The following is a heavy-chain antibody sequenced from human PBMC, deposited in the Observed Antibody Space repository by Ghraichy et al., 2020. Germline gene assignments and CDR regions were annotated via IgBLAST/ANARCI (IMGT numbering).Heavy chain of an antibody. Sequence: SETLSLTCTVSGGSISSYYWSWIRQPPGKGLEWIGYIYYSGSTNYNPSLKSRVTISVDTSKNQFSLKLSSVTAADTAVYYCARVHCSSTSCYYGGYGMDVWGQGTTVTVSS. V-gene: IGHV4-59*01. CDR3: ARVHCSSTSCYYGGYGMDV. J-gene: IGHJ6*02. CDR1: GGSISSYY. CDR2: IYYSGST. D-gene: IGHD2-2*01.